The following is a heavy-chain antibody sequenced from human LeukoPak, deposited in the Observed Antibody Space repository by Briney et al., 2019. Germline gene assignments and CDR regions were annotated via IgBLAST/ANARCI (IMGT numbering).Heavy chain of an antibody. CDR1: GGSISSGGYY. Sequence: SETLSLTCTVSGGSISSGGYYWSWIRQPPGKGLEWIGYIYHSGSTYYNPSLKSRVTISVDRSKNQFSLKLSSVTAADTAVYYCARDRYPVGLDYWGQGTLVTVSS. CDR3: ARDRYPVGLDY. J-gene: IGHJ4*02. D-gene: IGHD1-1*01. CDR2: IYHSGST. V-gene: IGHV4-30-2*01.